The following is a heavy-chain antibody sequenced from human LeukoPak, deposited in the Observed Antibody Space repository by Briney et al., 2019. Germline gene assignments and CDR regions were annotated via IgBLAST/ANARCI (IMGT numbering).Heavy chain of an antibody. D-gene: IGHD5-18*01. CDR3: ARHPGIQLWIDY. J-gene: IGHJ4*02. V-gene: IGHV4-59*08. Sequence: SETLSLTCSVSGGSMSRYYWSWIRQPPGKGLEWIGYIYDNSGYNPTNYNPSLKSRVTISLDASNNQFSLKLTSLTAADTAVYYCARHPGIQLWIDYWGQGTLVAVSS. CDR2: IYDNSGYNPT. CDR1: GGSMSRYY.